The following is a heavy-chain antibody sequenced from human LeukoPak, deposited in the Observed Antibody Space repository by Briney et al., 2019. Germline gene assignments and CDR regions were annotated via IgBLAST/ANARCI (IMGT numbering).Heavy chain of an antibody. Sequence: SQTLSLTCTVSGASITSGSYYWSWIRQPPGKGLEWIGYIYYSGSTNYNPSLKSRVTISVDTSKNQFSLKLSSVTAADTAVYYCARHNDYYVVGGMDVWGQGTTVTVSS. V-gene: IGHV4-61*01. J-gene: IGHJ6*02. CDR2: IYYSGST. D-gene: IGHD3-10*02. CDR1: GASITSGSYY. CDR3: ARHNDYYVVGGMDV.